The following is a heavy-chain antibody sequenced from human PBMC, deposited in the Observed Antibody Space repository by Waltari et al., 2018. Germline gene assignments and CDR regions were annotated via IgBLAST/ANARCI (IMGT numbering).Heavy chain of an antibody. D-gene: IGHD2-2*01. V-gene: IGHV4-34*01. CDR2: INHSGST. CDR3: ARGIRRRGYCSSTSCRYWSHNWFDP. J-gene: IGHJ5*02. CDR1: GGSFSGYY. Sequence: VYGGSFSGYYWSWIRQPPGKGLEWIGEINHSGSTNYNPSLKSRVTISVDTSKNQFSLKLSSVTAADTAVYYCARGIRRRGYCSSTSCRYWSHNWFDPWGQGTLVTVSS.